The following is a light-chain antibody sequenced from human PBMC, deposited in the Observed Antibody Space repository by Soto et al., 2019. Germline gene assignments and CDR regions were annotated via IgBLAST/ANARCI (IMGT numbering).Light chain of an antibody. J-gene: IGKJ3*01. CDR1: QSVSRF. V-gene: IGKV3-11*01. Sequence: EIVLTQSPATLSLSPGERATLSCRASQSVSRFLAWFQQKPGQAPRFLIYDTSNRATGIPATFSGSGSGTDSTLTINSLSFEDLAFYYCQPPHHWPPIFTFGTQTRVDIK. CDR3: QPPHHWPPIFT. CDR2: DTS.